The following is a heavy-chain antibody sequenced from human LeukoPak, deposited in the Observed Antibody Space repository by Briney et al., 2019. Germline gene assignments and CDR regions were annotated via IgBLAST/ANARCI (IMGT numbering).Heavy chain of an antibody. V-gene: IGHV3-21*01. CDR1: GFTFSSYN. CDR3: AGAGTWELIYYFDY. Sequence: KSGGSLRLSCAASGFTFSSYNMNWVRQAPGKGLEWVSSIGGSGSYIFYADSVKGRFTISRDNAKNSLYLQMNSLRAEDTAVYYCAGAGTWELIYYFDYWGQGTLVTVSS. CDR2: IGGSGSYI. J-gene: IGHJ4*02. D-gene: IGHD1-26*01.